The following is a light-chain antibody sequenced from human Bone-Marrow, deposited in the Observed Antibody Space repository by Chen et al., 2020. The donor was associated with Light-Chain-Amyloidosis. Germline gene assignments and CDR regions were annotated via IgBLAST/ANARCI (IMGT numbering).Light chain of an antibody. V-gene: IGKV1-33*01. CDR2: DAS. CDR1: QDINNY. Sequence: DIQMTQSTSSLSASVGDRVTITCQASQDINNYLNWYQQKPGKAPKLLIYDASNLETGVPSRFSGIGSGTDFTFSISSLQPEDIATYYCQQYDHLPPSFGQGTKLEIK. J-gene: IGKJ2*01. CDR3: QQYDHLPPS.